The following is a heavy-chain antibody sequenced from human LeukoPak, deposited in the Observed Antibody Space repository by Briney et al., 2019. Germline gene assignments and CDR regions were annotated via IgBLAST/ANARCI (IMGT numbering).Heavy chain of an antibody. J-gene: IGHJ5*02. V-gene: IGHV3-11*04. CDR2: ISDSGTTV. CDR3: AREGGSGWYSGWFDP. Sequence: GGSLRLSCAASGFTFSAYYMTWIRQAPGEGLQWVSYISDSGTTVEYTDSVKGRFTISRDNAENSLYLQMNSLRAEDTAVYYCAREGGSGWYSGWFDPWGQGTLVTVSS. D-gene: IGHD6-19*01. CDR1: GFTFSAYY.